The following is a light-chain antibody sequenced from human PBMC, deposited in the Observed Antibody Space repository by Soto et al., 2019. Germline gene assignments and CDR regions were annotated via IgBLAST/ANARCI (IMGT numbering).Light chain of an antibody. V-gene: IGLV2-14*03. CDR2: DVN. Sequence: QSALTQPASVSGSPGQSITISCAGTSSVVGAYNYVSWYQHHPGKAPKLMIYDVNNRPSGDSNRFSGSKSGNTASLTISGLQAEDEADYYCRSWTSGATYVFGSGTKVTVL. J-gene: IGLJ1*01. CDR3: RSWTSGATYV. CDR1: SSVVGAYNY.